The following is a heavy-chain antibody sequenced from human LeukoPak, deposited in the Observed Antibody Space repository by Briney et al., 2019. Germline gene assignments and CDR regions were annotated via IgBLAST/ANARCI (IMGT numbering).Heavy chain of an antibody. Sequence: ASVKVSCKASGYTFTGYYMHWVRQAPGQGLEWMGWINPNSGGTNYAQKFQGRVTMTRDTSISTAYMELSRLRSDDTAVYYCARVHSYGYLIDYWGQGTLVTVSS. CDR1: GYTFTGYY. D-gene: IGHD5-18*01. CDR3: ARVHSYGYLIDY. J-gene: IGHJ4*02. V-gene: IGHV1-2*02. CDR2: INPNSGGT.